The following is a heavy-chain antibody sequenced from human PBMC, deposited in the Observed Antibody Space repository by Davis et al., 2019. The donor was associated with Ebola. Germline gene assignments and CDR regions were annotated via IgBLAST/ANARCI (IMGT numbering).Heavy chain of an antibody. V-gene: IGHV4-59*08. CDR1: GGSISSYY. D-gene: IGHD3-10*01. J-gene: IGHJ4*02. Sequence: MPSETLFLTCTVSGGSISSYYWSWIRQPPGKGLEWIGYIYYSGSTNYNPSLKSRVTISVDTSKNQFSLKLSSVTAADTAVYYCAAPGGGYWGQGTLVTVSS. CDR3: AAPGGGY. CDR2: IYYSGST.